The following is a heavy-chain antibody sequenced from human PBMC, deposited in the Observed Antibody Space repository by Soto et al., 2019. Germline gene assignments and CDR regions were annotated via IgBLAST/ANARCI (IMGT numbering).Heavy chain of an antibody. CDR1: GGTFSSYT. CDR2: IIPILGIA. Sequence: QVQLVQSGAEVKKPGSSVKVSCKASGGTFSSYTISWVRQAPGQGLEWMGRIIPILGIANYAQKFQGRVTITADKSTSPAYMELSSLRSEDTAVYYWAEFPDSSGWFGDPWGQGTLVTVSS. V-gene: IGHV1-69*02. CDR3: AEFPDSSGWFGDP. J-gene: IGHJ5*02. D-gene: IGHD6-19*01.